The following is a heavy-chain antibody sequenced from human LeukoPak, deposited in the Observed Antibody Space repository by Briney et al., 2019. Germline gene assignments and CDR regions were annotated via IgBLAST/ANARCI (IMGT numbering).Heavy chain of an antibody. CDR2: ISGDSRYI. CDR1: GFTFSDYS. D-gene: IGHD6-13*01. CDR3: ARGPFSSSWSDFDY. J-gene: IGHJ4*02. Sequence: NPGGSLTLSCAASGFTFSDYSLNWVRQAPGKGLEWVSCISGDSRYIYYADSVKGRSTISRDNAQNSLYLHMNSLRAEDTAVYYCARGPFSSSWSDFDYWGQGTLVTASS. V-gene: IGHV3-21*06.